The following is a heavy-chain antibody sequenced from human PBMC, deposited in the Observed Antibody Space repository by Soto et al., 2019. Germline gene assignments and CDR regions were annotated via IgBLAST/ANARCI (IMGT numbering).Heavy chain of an antibody. D-gene: IGHD3-22*01. CDR3: AKAQPREADYCHSTAYSH. V-gene: IGHV3-23*01. CDR1: GFTFSTYA. J-gene: IGHJ4*02. Sequence: GGSLRLSCAASGFTFSTYAMTWVRHFPGKGLEWVSTISGNGDSTYYTDSVKGRFTISRDNSGSTLYLQMNSLGAEDTAIYYCAKAQPREADYCHSTAYSHWGQGAQVTVAS. CDR2: ISGNGDST.